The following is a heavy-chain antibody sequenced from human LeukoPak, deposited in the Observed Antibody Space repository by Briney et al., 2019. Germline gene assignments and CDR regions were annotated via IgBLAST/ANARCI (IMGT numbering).Heavy chain of an antibody. J-gene: IGHJ5*02. CDR1: GYSISSGYY. Sequence: SETLSLTCTVSGYSISSGYYWGWIRQPPGKGLEWIGSIYHSGSTYYNPSLKSRVTISVDTSKNQFSLKLSSVTAADTAVYYCARGGCSGGSCPSWFDPWGQGTLVTVSS. CDR2: IYHSGST. CDR3: ARGGCSGGSCPSWFDP. V-gene: IGHV4-38-2*02. D-gene: IGHD2-15*01.